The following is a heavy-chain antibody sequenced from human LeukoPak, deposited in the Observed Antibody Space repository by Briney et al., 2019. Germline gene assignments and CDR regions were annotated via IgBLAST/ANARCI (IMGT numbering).Heavy chain of an antibody. V-gene: IGHV3-66*01. CDR1: GFTFSSYG. Sequence: PGGSLRLSCAASGFTFSSYGIHWVRQAPGKGLEWVSVIYSGGSTYYADSVKGRFTISRDNSKNTLYLQMNSLRAEDTAVYYCARSSGSALKFDYWGQGTLVTVSS. CDR3: ARSSGSALKFDY. CDR2: IYSGGST. D-gene: IGHD1-26*01. J-gene: IGHJ4*02.